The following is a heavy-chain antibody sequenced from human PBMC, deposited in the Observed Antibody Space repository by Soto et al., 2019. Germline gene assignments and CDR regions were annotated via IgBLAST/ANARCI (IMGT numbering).Heavy chain of an antibody. D-gene: IGHD6-19*01. CDR2: INSDGSST. Sequence: EVQLVESGGGLVQPGGSLRLSCAASGFTFSDYWMHWVRLVPGKGLVWVSRINSDGSSTTYADSVKGRFTISRDNAKNTLYLQMNSLRAEETAVYYCARGPASIAEAGIYADVWGQGTTVTVSS. CDR3: ARGPASIAEAGIYADV. J-gene: IGHJ6*02. V-gene: IGHV3-74*01. CDR1: GFTFSDYW.